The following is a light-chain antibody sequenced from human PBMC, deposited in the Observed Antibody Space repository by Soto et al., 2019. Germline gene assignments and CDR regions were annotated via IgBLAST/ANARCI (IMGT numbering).Light chain of an antibody. CDR1: SSDVGGYNY. CDR2: EVS. Sequence: QSVLTQPPSASGSPGQSVTISCTGTSSDVGGYNYVSWYQQHPGKAPKLMIYEVSKRPSGVPDRFSGSKSGNTASLTVSGLQAEDEADYYCGSYAGSKRVVFGGGTKLTVL. J-gene: IGLJ2*01. CDR3: GSYAGSKRVV. V-gene: IGLV2-8*01.